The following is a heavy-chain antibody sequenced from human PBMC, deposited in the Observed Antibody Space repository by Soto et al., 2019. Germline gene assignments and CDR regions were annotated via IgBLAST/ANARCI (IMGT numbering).Heavy chain of an antibody. Sequence: QVQLVQSGAEVKKPGSSVKVSCKASGGTFSSYAISWVRQAPGQGLEWMGGIIPIFGTANYAQKFQGRVTITADESTSTAYMELSSLRAEDTAVYYCARDKGGYYGSGSNSHGMDVWGQGTTVTVSS. J-gene: IGHJ6*02. CDR1: GGTFSSYA. V-gene: IGHV1-69*01. CDR3: ARDKGGYYGSGSNSHGMDV. D-gene: IGHD3-10*01. CDR2: IIPIFGTA.